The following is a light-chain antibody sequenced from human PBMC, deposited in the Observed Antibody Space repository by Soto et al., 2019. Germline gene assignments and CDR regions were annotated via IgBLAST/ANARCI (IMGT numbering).Light chain of an antibody. CDR2: EVS. CDR1: RNDIGGYNY. Sequence: QSALTQPASVSGSPGQSITISCTGTRNDIGGYNYVSWYQQHPGKAPKLLIYEVSNRPSGVSNRFSGSKSGNTASLTISGLQAEDEADYYCSSYTSIITLVFGTGTKGTGL. V-gene: IGLV2-14*01. CDR3: SSYTSIITLV. J-gene: IGLJ1*01.